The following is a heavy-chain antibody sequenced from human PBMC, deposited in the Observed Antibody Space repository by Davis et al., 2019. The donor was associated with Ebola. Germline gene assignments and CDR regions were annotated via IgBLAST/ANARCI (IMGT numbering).Heavy chain of an antibody. V-gene: IGHV3-23*01. CDR1: GFTFSSYS. D-gene: IGHD2-21*01. Sequence: GESLKISCAASGFTFSSYSMNWVRQAPGKGLEWVSAISGDGDHTYSADSVMGRFTLSRDNSKNTLYLQMNSLRAEDTAVYYCARSIVVLAYYFDYWGQGTLVTVSS. CDR3: ARSIVVLAYYFDY. J-gene: IGHJ4*02. CDR2: ISGDGDHT.